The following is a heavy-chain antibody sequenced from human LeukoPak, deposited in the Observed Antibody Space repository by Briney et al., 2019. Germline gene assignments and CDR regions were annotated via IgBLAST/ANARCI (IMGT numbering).Heavy chain of an antibody. CDR1: GGTFSSYA. Sequence: SVKVSCKASGGTFSSYAISWVRQAPGQGLEWMGGIIPIFGTANYAQKFQGRVTITADESTSTAYMELSSLRSEDTAVYYCARDSDLGWAVAVTAPFDYWGQGTLVTVSS. J-gene: IGHJ4*02. V-gene: IGHV1-69*01. CDR2: IIPIFGTA. CDR3: ARDSDLGWAVAVTAPFDY. D-gene: IGHD6-19*01.